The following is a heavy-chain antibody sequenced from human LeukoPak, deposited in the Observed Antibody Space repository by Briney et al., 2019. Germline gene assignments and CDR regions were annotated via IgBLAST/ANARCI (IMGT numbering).Heavy chain of an antibody. CDR1: GGSISSYY. CDR3: ARLFPSYDYVWGSHRINAFDI. D-gene: IGHD3-16*02. V-gene: IGHV4-4*09. J-gene: IGHJ3*02. CDR2: IYTSGSA. Sequence: SETLSLTCTVSGGSISSYYWSWIRQPPGKGLEWIGYIYTSGSANYNPSLKSRVTISVDTSKNQFSLKLSSVTAADTAVYYCARLFPSYDYVWGSHRINAFDIWGQGTMVTVSS.